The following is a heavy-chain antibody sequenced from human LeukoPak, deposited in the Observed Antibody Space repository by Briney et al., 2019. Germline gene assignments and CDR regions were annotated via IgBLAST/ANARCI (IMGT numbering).Heavy chain of an antibody. CDR3: ATDYNGLGSYLYYFDY. CDR2: IKQDGSEK. CDR1: GFTFSSYW. Sequence: GGSLRLSCAASGFTFSSYWMNWVRQAPGKGLEWVANIKQDGSEKYYVDSVKGRFTISRDNAKNSLYLQMNSLRAEDMAVYYCATDYNGLGSYLYYFDYWGQGTLVTVSS. D-gene: IGHD3-10*01. V-gene: IGHV3-7*01. J-gene: IGHJ4*02.